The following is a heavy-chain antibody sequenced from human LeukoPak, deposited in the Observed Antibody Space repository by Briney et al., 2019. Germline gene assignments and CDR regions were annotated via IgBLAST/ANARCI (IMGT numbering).Heavy chain of an antibody. CDR3: ARQPSGTAAFDI. CDR1: SDSITSYY. V-gene: IGHV4-59*08. Sequence: SETLSLTCTVSSDSITSYYWTWIRQPPGKGLEWIGYIHRNGDTKNNPSLKSRLTMSVATSKNQISLKLTSVTAADTALYYCARQPSGTAAFDIWGQGTMVTVSS. D-gene: IGHD1-14*01. J-gene: IGHJ3*02. CDR2: IHRNGDT.